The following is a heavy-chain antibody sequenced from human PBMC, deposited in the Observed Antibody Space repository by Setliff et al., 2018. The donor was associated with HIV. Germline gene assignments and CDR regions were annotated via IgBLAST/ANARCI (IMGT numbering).Heavy chain of an antibody. D-gene: IGHD2-8*01. CDR2: IYTSRGT. J-gene: IGHJ5*02. V-gene: IGHV4-4*09. CDR1: GGSISGYH. Sequence: PSETLSLTCTVSGGSISGYHWNWLRQTPGKGLEWIGYIYTSRGTNYNHSLRTRVIISVDTSNQFSLKLSSVTAADTAVYYCARRGRDGVLIVFATGFDPWGQGTLVTVSS. CDR3: ARRGRDGVLIVFATGFDP.